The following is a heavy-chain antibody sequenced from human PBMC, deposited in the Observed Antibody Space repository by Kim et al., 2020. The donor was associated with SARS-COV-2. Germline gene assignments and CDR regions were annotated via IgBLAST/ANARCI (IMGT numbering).Heavy chain of an antibody. D-gene: IGHD3-3*01. CDR2: ISNDGSKK. CDR3: ARDHGSDFWGDYYQSYYLDY. V-gene: IGHV3-30-3*01. Sequence: GGSLRLSCAASGFTFSTYGIHWVRQAPGKGLEWMAVISNDGSKKYYADSVKGRFTISRDNSKNTLYLQMGSVTAEDTGVYYCARDHGSDFWGDYYQSYYLDYGGRGTLVTVSS. CDR1: GFTFSTYG. J-gene: IGHJ4*02.